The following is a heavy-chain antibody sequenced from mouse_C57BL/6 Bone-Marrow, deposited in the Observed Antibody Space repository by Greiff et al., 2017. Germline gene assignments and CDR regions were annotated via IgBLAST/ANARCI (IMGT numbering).Heavy chain of an antibody. CDR3: ARDEDGYPFAY. D-gene: IGHD2-3*01. CDR2: ISNGGGST. CDR1: GFTFSDYY. J-gene: IGHJ3*01. Sequence: EVHLVESGGGLVQPGGSLKLSCAASGFTFSDYYMYWVRQTPEKRLEWVAYISNGGGSTYYPDTVKGRFTISRDNAKNTLYLQMSRLKSEDTAMYYCARDEDGYPFAYWGQGTMVTVSA. V-gene: IGHV5-12*01.